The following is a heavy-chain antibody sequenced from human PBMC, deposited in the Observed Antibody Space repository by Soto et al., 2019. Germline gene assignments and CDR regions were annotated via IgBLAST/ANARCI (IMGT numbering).Heavy chain of an antibody. CDR2: ISSDGSNR. D-gene: IGHD3-3*02. CDR1: GFTISSRDNHA. J-gene: IGHJ4*02. CDR3: VSWVSVHFVY. V-gene: IGHV3-23*01. Sequence: GGSLRLSCAASGFTISSRDNHAMSWVRQAPGKGPEWISTISSDGSNRHYADSVLGRFTISRDSSRNTVNLLMNRLRVEDTARYFCVSWVSVHFVYWGPGTLVTVSS.